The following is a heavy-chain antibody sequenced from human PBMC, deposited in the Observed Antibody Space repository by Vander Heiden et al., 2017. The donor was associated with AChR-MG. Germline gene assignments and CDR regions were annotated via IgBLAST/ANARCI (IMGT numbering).Heavy chain of an antibody. CDR3: AGGAQRRTLDRLWAL. CDR2: INAATGNT. V-gene: IGHV1-3*01. CDR1: GFTFTNYP. Sequence: QVHLVQSGAEVRKPGASVKVSCQASGFTFTNYPFHWPRQAARQRPERPGWINAATGNTMYSGKFQGRVSITRDTSATTVYMEVTSLTSEDTAVYYGAGGAQRRTLDRLWALWGQGTLGTVSS. D-gene: IGHD3-16*01. J-gene: IGHJ4*02.